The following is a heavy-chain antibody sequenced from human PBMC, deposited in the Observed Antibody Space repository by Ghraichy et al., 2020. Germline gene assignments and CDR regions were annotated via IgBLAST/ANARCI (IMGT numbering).Heavy chain of an antibody. V-gene: IGHV2-5*02. J-gene: IGHJ5*02. Sequence: SGPTLVKPTQTLTLTCTFSGFSLSTRGVGVGWIRQPPGKALEWLALIYWDDDKRYSPSLKSRLTITKDTSKNQVVLTMTNMDPVDTATYYCAHSSLYDFWSGYFTGFSTWGQGTLVTVSS. CDR2: IYWDDDK. D-gene: IGHD3-3*01. CDR3: AHSSLYDFWSGYFTGFST. CDR1: GFSLSTRGVG.